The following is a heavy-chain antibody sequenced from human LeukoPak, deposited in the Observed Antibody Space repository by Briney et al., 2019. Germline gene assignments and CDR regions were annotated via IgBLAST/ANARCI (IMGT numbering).Heavy chain of an antibody. CDR3: ARVWVVQRGIAARRRDAFDG. Sequence: SETLSLTCAVSGGSFSGYYWSWIRQAPGKGLEWVGEINHSGSTNYYPSLKSPVTISADTSKNQFFLKLSSVTAADTGVYYCARVWVVQRGIAARRRDAFDGWRQGRMGTVSA. V-gene: IGHV4-34*01. J-gene: IGHJ3*01. CDR2: INHSGST. CDR1: GGSFSGYY. D-gene: IGHD6-6*01.